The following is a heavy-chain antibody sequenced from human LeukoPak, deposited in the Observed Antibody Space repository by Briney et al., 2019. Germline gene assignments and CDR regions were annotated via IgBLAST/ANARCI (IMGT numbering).Heavy chain of an antibody. J-gene: IGHJ6*03. V-gene: IGHV5-51*01. CDR3: GYCSSTSCYRGSYYYMDV. CDR2: IYPGDSDT. CDR1: GYSFTSYW. Sequence: GESLKISCKGSGYSFTSYWIGWVRQMPGKGLEWMGIIYPGDSDTRCSPSFQGQVTISADKSISTAYLQWSSLKASDTAMYYCGYCSSTSCYRGSYYYMDVWGKGTTVTVSS. D-gene: IGHD2-2*01.